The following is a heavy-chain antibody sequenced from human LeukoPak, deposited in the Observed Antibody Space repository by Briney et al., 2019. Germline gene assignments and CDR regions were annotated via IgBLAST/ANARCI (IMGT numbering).Heavy chain of an antibody. Sequence: GGSLRLSCAASGFTFDDYAMHWVRQAPGKGLEWVSGISWNSGSIGYAGSVKGRFTISRDNAKNSLYLQMNSLRAEDTALYYCAKARGSRYCSGGSCYGYFDYWGQGTLVTVSS. J-gene: IGHJ4*02. CDR2: ISWNSGSI. CDR3: AKARGSRYCSGGSCYGYFDY. D-gene: IGHD2-15*01. CDR1: GFTFDDYA. V-gene: IGHV3-9*01.